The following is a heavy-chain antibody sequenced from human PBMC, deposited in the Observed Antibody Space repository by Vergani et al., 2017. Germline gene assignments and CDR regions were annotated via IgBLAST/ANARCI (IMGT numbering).Heavy chain of an antibody. J-gene: IGHJ5*02. CDR3: ARDRTSCLCLDP. D-gene: IGHD2-2*01. V-gene: IGHV3-23*04. CDR2: ISGSGGST. CDR1: GFTFSSYW. Sequence: EVQLVESGGGLVQPGGSLRLSCAASGFTFSSYWMSWVRQAPGKGLEWVSAISGSGGSTYYADSVKGRFTISRDNSKNTLYLQMNSLRAEDTAVYYCARDRTSCLCLDPWGQGTLVTVSS.